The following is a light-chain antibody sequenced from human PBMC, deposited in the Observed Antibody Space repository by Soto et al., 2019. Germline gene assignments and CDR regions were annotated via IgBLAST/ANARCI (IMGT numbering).Light chain of an antibody. J-gene: IGKJ2*01. CDR3: QQRSNWPPLYT. V-gene: IGKV3-11*01. CDR1: QSVSSY. CDR2: DAS. Sequence: EIVLTQSPATLSLSPGERATLSCRASQSVSSYLAWYQQKPGQAPRLLIYDASNRATGIPARFSGSGSGTHFTITISSLEPEDFAVYYCQQRSNWPPLYTFGQGTKLEI.